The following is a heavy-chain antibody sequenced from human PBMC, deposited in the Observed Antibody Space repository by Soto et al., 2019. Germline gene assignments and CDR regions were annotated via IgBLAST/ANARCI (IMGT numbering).Heavy chain of an antibody. CDR1: GGSFSGYY. V-gene: IGHV4-34*01. J-gene: IGHJ5*01. CDR3: SRGRGVVVRADIRRFDS. Sequence: PSETLSLTCAVYGGSFSGYYCSWIRQPPGKGLEWIGEINHSRSTNYNPSLKSRVTISVDTSNNQFSLNLSSVTAADTAVYYCSRGRGVVVRADIRRFDSWGQGTLAIVSS. D-gene: IGHD2-2*01. CDR2: INHSRST.